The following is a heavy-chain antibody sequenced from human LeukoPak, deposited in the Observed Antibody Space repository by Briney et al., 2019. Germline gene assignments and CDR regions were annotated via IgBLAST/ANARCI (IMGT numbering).Heavy chain of an antibody. CDR1: GASISSYY. CDR2: IFAGGST. V-gene: IGHV4-4*09. J-gene: IGHJ5*02. D-gene: IGHD6-19*01. CDR3: ARQGFSVAGKRSWFDP. Sequence: SETLSLTCTVSGASISSYYWSWIRQPPGKGLEWIGHIFAGGSTNYNPSLKSRVTISVDTSKNHLSLKLISVTAADTAVYYCARQGFSVAGKRSWFDPWGQGTLVTVSS.